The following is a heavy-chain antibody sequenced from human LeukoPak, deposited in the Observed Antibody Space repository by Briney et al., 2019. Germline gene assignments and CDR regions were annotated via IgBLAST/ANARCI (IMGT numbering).Heavy chain of an antibody. V-gene: IGHV4-61*02. Sequence: SETLSLTCTVSGGSISSGSYYWSWIRQPAGKGLEWIGRIYTSGSTNYNPSLKSRVTISVDTSKNQFSLKLSSVTAADTAVYYCARDCPEVSRLSCFDLWGRGTLVTVSS. CDR3: ARDCPEVSRLSCFDL. CDR1: GGSISSGSYY. CDR2: IYTSGST. J-gene: IGHJ2*01. D-gene: IGHD1-14*01.